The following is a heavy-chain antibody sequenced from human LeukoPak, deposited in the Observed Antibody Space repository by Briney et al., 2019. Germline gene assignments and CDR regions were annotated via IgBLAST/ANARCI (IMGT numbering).Heavy chain of an antibody. Sequence: GGSLRLSCAASGFTFSNYNINWVRQAPGKGLEWVSGINWNGGSTGYADSVKGRFTISRDNAENSLFLQMNSLRAEDTALYYCARDGGEGYDYGDYGEGYFDYWGQGTLVTVSS. CDR2: INWNGGST. CDR1: GFTFSNYN. J-gene: IGHJ4*02. CDR3: ARDGGEGYDYGDYGEGYFDY. D-gene: IGHD4-17*01. V-gene: IGHV3-20*04.